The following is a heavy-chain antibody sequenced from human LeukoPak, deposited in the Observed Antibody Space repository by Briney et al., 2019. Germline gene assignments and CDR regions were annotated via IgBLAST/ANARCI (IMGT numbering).Heavy chain of an antibody. Sequence: SVKVSCKASGGTFSSYAISWVRQAPGQGLEWMGRIIPILGIANYAQKFQGRVTITADKSTSTAYMELSGLRSEDTAVYYCASGRHYYGMDVWGQGTTVTVSS. J-gene: IGHJ6*02. CDR2: IIPILGIA. V-gene: IGHV1-69*04. CDR1: GGTFSSYA. CDR3: ASGRHYYGMDV.